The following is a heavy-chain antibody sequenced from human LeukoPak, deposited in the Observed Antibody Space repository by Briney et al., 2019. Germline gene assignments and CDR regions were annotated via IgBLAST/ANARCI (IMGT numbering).Heavy chain of an antibody. CDR1: GYSFTSYW. Sequence: GESLKISCKGSGYSFTSYWIGWVRQMPGKGLEWMGIIYPGDSDTRYSPSFQGQVTISADKSISTAYLQWSSLKASDTAMYYCARHVVATIDAFDIWGQGTMVTVSS. CDR3: ARHVVATIDAFDI. V-gene: IGHV5-51*01. CDR2: IYPGDSDT. D-gene: IGHD5-12*01. J-gene: IGHJ3*02.